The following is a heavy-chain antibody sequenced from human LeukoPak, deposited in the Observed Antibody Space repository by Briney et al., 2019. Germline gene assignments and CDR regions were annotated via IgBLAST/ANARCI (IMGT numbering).Heavy chain of an antibody. CDR3: AKGITMIVVVVDAFDI. Sequence: PGGSLRLSCAASGFIFSSHGMNWVRQAPGKGLEWVSGISPSGDITYYADSVKGRFTISRDNSKNTLYLQMNSLRAEDTAVYYCAKGITMIVVVVDAFDIWGQGTMVTVSS. V-gene: IGHV3-23*01. D-gene: IGHD3-22*01. CDR1: GFIFSSHG. CDR2: ISPSGDIT. J-gene: IGHJ3*02.